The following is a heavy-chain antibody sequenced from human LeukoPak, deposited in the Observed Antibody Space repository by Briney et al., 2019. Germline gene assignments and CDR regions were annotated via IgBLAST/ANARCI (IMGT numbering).Heavy chain of an antibody. CDR2: IIPIFGTA. CDR1: GGTFSSYA. Sequence: ASVKVSCKASGGTFSSYAISWVRQAPGQGLEWMGGIIPIFGTANYAQKFQGRVTITADESTSTAYMELSSLRSEDTAVYYRARGPSYCSGGSCPIYYYYGMDVWGQGTTVTVSS. J-gene: IGHJ6*02. D-gene: IGHD2-15*01. V-gene: IGHV1-69*13. CDR3: ARGPSYCSGGSCPIYYYYGMDV.